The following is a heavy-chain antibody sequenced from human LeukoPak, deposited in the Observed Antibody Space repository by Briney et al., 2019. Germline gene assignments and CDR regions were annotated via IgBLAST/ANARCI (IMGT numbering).Heavy chain of an antibody. V-gene: IGHV3-48*03. J-gene: IGHJ4*02. CDR1: GFTFSSYE. CDR2: ISSSGSTI. D-gene: IGHD5-24*01. Sequence: PGGSLRLSCAASGFTFSSYEMNWVRQAPGKGVEWVSYISSSGSTIYYADSVKGRFTISGDNAKNSLYLQMNSLRAEDTAVYYCARDLGGDGYNPGSFDYWGQGTLVTVSS. CDR3: ARDLGGDGYNPGSFDY.